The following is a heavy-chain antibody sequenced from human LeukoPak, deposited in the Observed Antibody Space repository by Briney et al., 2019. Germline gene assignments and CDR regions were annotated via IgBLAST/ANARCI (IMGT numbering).Heavy chain of an antibody. CDR1: GGTFSSTT. J-gene: IGHJ4*01. CDR3: ATAIEEGYNFDD. D-gene: IGHD5-24*01. CDR2: SIPISGVA. Sequence: SVTVSFKGSGGTFSSTTICWVRQAPVHGLEWMGRSIPISGVANNAQRFHGRVTITADKSTSRAYMELSRLTSEDTAVYYFATAIEEGYNFDDWGQGTLVTVSS. V-gene: IGHV1-69*02.